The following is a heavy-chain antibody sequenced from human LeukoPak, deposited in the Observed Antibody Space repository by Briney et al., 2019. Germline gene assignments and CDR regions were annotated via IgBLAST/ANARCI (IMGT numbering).Heavy chain of an antibody. CDR2: IAYNGVT. V-gene: IGHV4-59*01. D-gene: IGHD5-24*01. Sequence: SETLSLTCTVSGGSINSYYWSWIRQPPGKELEWIGFIAYNGVTNSNPSLKSRVTISVDTTNNQFSLKLSSVTPADTAVYYCARDKRDGYNFRYFDYWGQGTLVTASS. J-gene: IGHJ4*02. CDR3: ARDKRDGYNFRYFDY. CDR1: GGSINSYY.